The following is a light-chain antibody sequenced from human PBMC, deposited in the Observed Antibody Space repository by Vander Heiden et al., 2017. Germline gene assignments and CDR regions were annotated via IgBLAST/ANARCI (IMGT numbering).Light chain of an antibody. V-gene: IGLV3-1*01. Sequence: SYELTQPPSVSVSPGQTASLTCSGDKLGDKYACWYKQKPGQSPVLVIYQDSKRPSGIPERFSGSNSGNTATLTISGTQAMDEADYYCQAWDSSTGVFGGGTKLTVL. CDR1: KLGDKY. CDR3: QAWDSSTGV. J-gene: IGLJ3*02. CDR2: QDS.